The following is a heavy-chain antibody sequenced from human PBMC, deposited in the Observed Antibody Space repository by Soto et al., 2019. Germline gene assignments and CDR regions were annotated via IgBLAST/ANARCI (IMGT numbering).Heavy chain of an antibody. Sequence: PSETLSLTCNISGGSITSTNHYWSWIRQSPGEGLEWIGYIYYSGSTNYNPSLKSRVTISVDTSKNQFSLKLSSVTAADTAVYYCARVVEVLDMDVWGKGTTVTVSS. J-gene: IGHJ6*03. CDR3: ARVVEVLDMDV. D-gene: IGHD2-15*01. V-gene: IGHV4-59*11. CDR2: IYYSGST. CDR1: GGSITSTNHY.